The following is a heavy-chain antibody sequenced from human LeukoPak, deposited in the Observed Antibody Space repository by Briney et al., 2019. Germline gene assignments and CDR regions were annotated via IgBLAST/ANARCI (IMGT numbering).Heavy chain of an antibody. D-gene: IGHD1-26*01. J-gene: IGHJ4*02. CDR2: IYHSGST. Sequence: SQTLSLTCAVSGGSISIGGYSWSWIRQPPGKGLEWIGYIYHSGSTYYNPSLKSRVTISVDRSKNQFSLKLSSVTAADTAVYYCAGSGSYYLILFDYWGQGTLVTVSS. V-gene: IGHV4-30-2*01. CDR3: AGSGSYYLILFDY. CDR1: GGSISIGGYS.